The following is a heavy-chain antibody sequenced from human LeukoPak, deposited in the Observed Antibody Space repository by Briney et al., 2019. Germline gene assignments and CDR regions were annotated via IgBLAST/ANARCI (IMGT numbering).Heavy chain of an antibody. V-gene: IGHV1-18*01. CDR3: ARVVLGGYITNPFDY. Sequence: ASVKVSCKASGYTFTSYGISWVRQAPGQGLEWMGWISAYNGNTNYAQKLQGRVTMTTDTSTSTAYMEPRSLRSDDTAVYYCARVVLGGYITNPFDYWGQGTLVTVSS. CDR2: ISAYNGNT. J-gene: IGHJ4*02. D-gene: IGHD3-16*01. CDR1: GYTFTSYG.